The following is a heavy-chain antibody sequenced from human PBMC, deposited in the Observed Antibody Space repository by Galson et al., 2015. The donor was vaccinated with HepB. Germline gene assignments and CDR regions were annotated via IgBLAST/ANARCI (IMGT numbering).Heavy chain of an antibody. CDR2: INWIGGST. CDR3: VRDFPRENAFDI. Sequence: SLRLSCAASGFTFDDYGMTWVRQAPGKGLEWVSGINWIGGSTGYADSMKGRFTISRDNAKNSLYLHMNSLRAEDTALYHCVRDFPRENAFDIWGQGTMVTVSS. D-gene: IGHD1-26*01. CDR1: GFTFDDYG. V-gene: IGHV3-20*01. J-gene: IGHJ3*02.